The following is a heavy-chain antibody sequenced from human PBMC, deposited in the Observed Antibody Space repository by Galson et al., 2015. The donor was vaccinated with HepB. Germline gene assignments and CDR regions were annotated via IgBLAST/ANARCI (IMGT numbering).Heavy chain of an antibody. Sequence: SLRLSCAASGFTFSSYSMNWVRQAPGKGLEWVSSISSSSSYIYYADSVKGRFTISRDNAKNSLYLQMNSLRAEDTAVYYCARDKTDCSSTSCYSYYYYGMDVWGQGTTVTVSS. D-gene: IGHD2-2*01. CDR3: ARDKTDCSSTSCYSYYYYGMDV. J-gene: IGHJ6*02. V-gene: IGHV3-21*01. CDR2: ISSSSSYI. CDR1: GFTFSSYS.